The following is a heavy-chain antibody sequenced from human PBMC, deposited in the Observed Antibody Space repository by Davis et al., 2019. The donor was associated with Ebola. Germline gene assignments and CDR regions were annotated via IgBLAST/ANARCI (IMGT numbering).Heavy chain of an antibody. D-gene: IGHD2-21*02. CDR2: ISSSSSTI. CDR1: GFTFSGYA. CDR3: VRGRDIVVVTATPCFGF. Sequence: GGSLRLSCVASGFTFSGYAMHWVRQAPGKGLEWVSYISSSSSTIYYADSVKGRFTISRDNAKNSLFLQMNNLRDEDTAVYYCVRGRDIVVVTATPCFGFWGQGTMVTVSS. J-gene: IGHJ3*01. V-gene: IGHV3-48*02.